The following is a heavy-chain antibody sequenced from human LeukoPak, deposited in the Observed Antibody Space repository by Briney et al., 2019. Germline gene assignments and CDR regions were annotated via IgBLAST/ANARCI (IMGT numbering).Heavy chain of an antibody. V-gene: IGHV3-7*03. CDR3: ASAAFGSGWADY. D-gene: IGHD6-25*01. CDR2: IKQDGSGK. CDR1: GFTLSSYW. J-gene: IGHJ4*02. Sequence: GGSLRLSCAASGFTLSSYWMSWVRQAPGKGLEWVATIKQDGSGKYYVDSVKGRFTISRDNAKNSLYLQMNSLRAEDTALYYCASAAFGSGWADYWGQGTLVTVSS.